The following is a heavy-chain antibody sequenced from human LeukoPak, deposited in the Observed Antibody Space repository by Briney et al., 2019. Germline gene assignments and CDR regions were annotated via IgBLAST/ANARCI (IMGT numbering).Heavy chain of an antibody. CDR3: ASKGGSYQLRSGGMDV. Sequence: SQTLSLTCTVSGGSISSGDYYWSWIRQHPGKGLEWMGYIYYSGSIYYNPSLKSRVIITVDTSKNQFSLKLSSVTAADTAVYYCASKGGSYQLRSGGMDVWGQGTTVIVSS. CDR1: GGSISSGDYY. CDR2: IYYSGSI. V-gene: IGHV4-31*03. D-gene: IGHD2-2*01. J-gene: IGHJ6*02.